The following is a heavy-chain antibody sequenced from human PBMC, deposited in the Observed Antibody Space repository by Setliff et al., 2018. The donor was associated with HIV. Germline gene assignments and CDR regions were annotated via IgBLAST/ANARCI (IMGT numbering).Heavy chain of an antibody. CDR2: IYTSGNT. Sequence: SETLSLTCTVSGDSISGNYWTWIRQPAGKGLEWIGRIYTSGNTNYNPSLKSRVTMSVDTSKNQFSLRLSSVTAADTAVYYCARRDSGGWNDYWGQGTLVTVSS. J-gene: IGHJ4*02. CDR1: GDSISGNY. D-gene: IGHD6-19*01. V-gene: IGHV4-4*07. CDR3: ARRDSGGWNDY.